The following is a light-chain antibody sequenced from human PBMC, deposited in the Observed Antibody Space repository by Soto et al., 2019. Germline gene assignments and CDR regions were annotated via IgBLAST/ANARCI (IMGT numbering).Light chain of an antibody. CDR3: ETWDSNTHKV. V-gene: IGLV4-60*02. CDR1: SGHRSYI. Sequence: QSVLTQSSSASASLGSSVKLTCTLSSGHRSYIIAWHQQQPGKGPRYLMKVEDSGTYNKGSGVPDRFSGSSSGADRYLTISSLQFEDEADYYCETWDSNTHKVFGGGTKLTVL. CDR2: VEDSGTY. J-gene: IGLJ3*02.